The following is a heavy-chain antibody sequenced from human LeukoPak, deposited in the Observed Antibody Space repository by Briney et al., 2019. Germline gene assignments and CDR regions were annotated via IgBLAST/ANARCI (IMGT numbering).Heavy chain of an antibody. V-gene: IGHV1-2*02. D-gene: IGHD5-18*01. CDR1: GYTFTDYY. CDR2: INPNSGDT. J-gene: IGHJ4*02. CDR3: ARDMDTGPDLFDY. Sequence: ASVKVSCKASGYTFTDYYLHWVRQVPGQGLEWMGWINPNSGDTDYAQKFQGRVTMTRDTSISTASMELSRLRYDDTAVYYCARDMDTGPDLFDYWGQGTLVTVSS.